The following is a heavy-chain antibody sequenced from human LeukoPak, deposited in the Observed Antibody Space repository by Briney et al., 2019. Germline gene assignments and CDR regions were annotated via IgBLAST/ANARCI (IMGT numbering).Heavy chain of an antibody. CDR2: INHSGST. CDR3: ARDGDVAAGGFDY. D-gene: IGHD2-15*01. J-gene: IGHJ4*02. V-gene: IGHV4-34*01. CDR1: GGSFSGYY. Sequence: SDTLSLTCAVYGGSFSGYYWSWIRQPPGKGLEWIGEINHSGSTNYNPSLKSRVTISVDKSKNQFSLKLSSVTAADTAVYYCARDGDVAAGGFDYWGQGTLVTVSS.